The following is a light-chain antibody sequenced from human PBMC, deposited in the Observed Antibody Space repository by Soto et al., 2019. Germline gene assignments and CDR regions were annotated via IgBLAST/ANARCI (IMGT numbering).Light chain of an antibody. J-gene: IGKJ5*01. Sequence: TQCPATLSQSPAERAALSCSPSTNGTSRQAWYQQKPGQAPRLLIYCACNRATGIPASCSGSGSGTDFSLTISTLEPEDSAIYYCPQRNSWPPITFGQGTRLEI. CDR1: TNGTSR. CDR3: PQRNSWPPIT. CDR2: CAC. V-gene: IGKV3-11*01.